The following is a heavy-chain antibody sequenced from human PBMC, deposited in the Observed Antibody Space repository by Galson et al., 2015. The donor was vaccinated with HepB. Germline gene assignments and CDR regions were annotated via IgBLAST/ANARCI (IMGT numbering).Heavy chain of an antibody. CDR3: AGDSKGVATNH. Sequence: SVKVSCKASGGTFSNYAVNWVRQAPGQGLEWMGRIIPFVGVTNYAQKFQGRVTFSADTSTSTAYMELSTLRSEDTAVYFCAGDSKGVATNHWGQGTLVTVSS. CDR2: IIPFVGVT. J-gene: IGHJ5*02. V-gene: IGHV1-69*04. D-gene: IGHD5-12*01. CDR1: GGTFSNYA.